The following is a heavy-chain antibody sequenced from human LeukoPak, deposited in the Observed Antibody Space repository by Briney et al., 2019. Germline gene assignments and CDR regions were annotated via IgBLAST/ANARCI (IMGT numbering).Heavy chain of an antibody. Sequence: SETLSLTCAVSGYSISSGYYWGWIRQPPGKGLEWIGSIYHSGNTYYNPSLKRRVTISVDPSKNQVSHKLSSVTAADTDVYYAVAGYYGRGDYWGQGTLVTVSS. D-gene: IGHD3-9*01. CDR2: IYHSGNT. V-gene: IGHV4-38-2*01. CDR3: VAGYYGRGDY. CDR1: GYSISSGYY. J-gene: IGHJ4*02.